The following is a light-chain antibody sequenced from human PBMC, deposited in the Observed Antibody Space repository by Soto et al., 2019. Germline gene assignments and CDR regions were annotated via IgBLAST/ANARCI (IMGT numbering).Light chain of an antibody. J-gene: IGKJ1*01. CDR1: QSVRRY. CDR3: QQYGSSGT. CDR2: DAS. V-gene: IGKV3-20*01. Sequence: EIVLTQSPGTLSLSPGETLSLSCRSSQSVRRYLAWYQHKPGQAPRLLIYDASNRATGIPDRFSGSGSGTDFTLTITRPEPEDFAVYYCQQYGSSGTFGQGTKVDIK.